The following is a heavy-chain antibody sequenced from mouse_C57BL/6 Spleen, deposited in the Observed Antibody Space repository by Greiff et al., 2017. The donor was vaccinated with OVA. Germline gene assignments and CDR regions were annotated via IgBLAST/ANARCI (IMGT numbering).Heavy chain of an antibody. CDR1: GYSITSGYD. CDR3: ARGVGVRRTGGFDY. CDR2: ISYSGST. Sequence: EVKLMESGPGMVKPSQSLSLTCTVTGYSITSGYDWHWIRHFPGNKLEWMGYISYSGSTNYNPSLKSRISITHDTSKNQFFLKLNSVPTEDAATYYCARGVGVRRTGGFDYWGQGTTLTVSS. D-gene: IGHD2-14*01. J-gene: IGHJ2*01. V-gene: IGHV3-1*01.